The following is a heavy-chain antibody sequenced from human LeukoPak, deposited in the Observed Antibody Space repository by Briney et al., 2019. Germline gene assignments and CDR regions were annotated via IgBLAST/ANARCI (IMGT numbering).Heavy chain of an antibody. D-gene: IGHD3-10*01. CDR2: INHSGST. Sequence: SETLSLTCAVYGGSFSGCYWSWIRQPPGKGLEWIGEINHSGSTNYNPSLKSRVTISVDTSKNQFSLKLSSVTAADTAVYYCARGPIRSGLLWFGEFGYWGQGTLVTVSS. V-gene: IGHV4-34*01. J-gene: IGHJ4*02. CDR3: ARGPIRSGLLWFGEFGY. CDR1: GGSFSGCY.